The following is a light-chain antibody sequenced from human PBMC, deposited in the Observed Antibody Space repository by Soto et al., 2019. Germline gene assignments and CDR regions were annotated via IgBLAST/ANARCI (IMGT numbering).Light chain of an antibody. CDR1: SSNIGNNC. CDR2: DNN. J-gene: IGLJ2*01. CDR3: GTWDSSLSAVV. V-gene: IGLV1-51*01. Sequence: QSALTQPPSVSAAPGQKVTISCSGSSSNIGNNCVSWYQQLPGTAPKLLIYDNNKRPSGIPDRFSGSKSGTSATLGITGLQTGDEADYYCGTWDSSLSAVVFGGGTKLTVL.